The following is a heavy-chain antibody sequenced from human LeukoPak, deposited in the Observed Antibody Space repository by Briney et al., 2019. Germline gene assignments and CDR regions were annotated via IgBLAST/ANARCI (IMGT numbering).Heavy chain of an antibody. D-gene: IGHD1-26*01. Sequence: SETLSLTCTVSGGSISSGGYYWSWIRQPPGKGLEWIGYIYHSGSTYYNPSLKSRVTISVDRSKNQFSLKLSSVTAADTAVYYCARDEAGATTRWGQGTLVTVSS. CDR1: GGSISSGGYY. CDR2: IYHSGST. V-gene: IGHV4-30-2*01. CDR3: ARDEAGATTR. J-gene: IGHJ4*02.